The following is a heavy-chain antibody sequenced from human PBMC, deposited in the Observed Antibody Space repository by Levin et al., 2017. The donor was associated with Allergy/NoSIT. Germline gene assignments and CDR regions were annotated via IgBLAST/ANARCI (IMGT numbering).Heavy chain of an antibody. J-gene: IGHJ6*03. CDR2: IKQDGSEK. CDR1: GFTFSKYW. Sequence: PGGSLRLSCAASGFTFSKYWMTWVRQAPGKGLEWVANIKQDGSEKYYVDSVKGRFTISRDNAKNSLYLQMNSLRAEDTAVYFCARENQQEYQLLSFRRFYYYYYMDGWGKGTTVTVSS. CDR3: ARENQQEYQLLSFRRFYYYYYMDG. V-gene: IGHV3-7*04. D-gene: IGHD2-2*01.